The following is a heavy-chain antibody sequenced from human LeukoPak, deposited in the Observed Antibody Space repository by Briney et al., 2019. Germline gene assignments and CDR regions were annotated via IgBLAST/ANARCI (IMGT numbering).Heavy chain of an antibody. V-gene: IGHV4-4*02. CDR2: IYYSGST. CDR1: GGSISSSNW. J-gene: IGHJ4*02. CDR3: ALSYGLFDY. D-gene: IGHD5-18*01. Sequence: KSSETLSLTCAVSGGSISSSNWWSWVRQPPGKGLEWIGSIYYSGSTYYNPSLKSRVTISVDTSKNQFSLKLSSVTAADTAVYYCALSYGLFDYWGQGTLVTVSS.